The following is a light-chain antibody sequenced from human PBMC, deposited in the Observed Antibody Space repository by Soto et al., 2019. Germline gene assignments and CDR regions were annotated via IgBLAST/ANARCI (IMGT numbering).Light chain of an antibody. CDR3: AAWDDSLKGVV. CDR1: SSNVGRNA. CDR2: NNN. V-gene: IGLV1-44*01. J-gene: IGLJ3*02. Sequence: QAVVTQPPSASGTPGQRVTISCSGSSSNVGRNAVSWYQHLPGTAPKLLIYNNNQRPSGVPDRISGSNSGTSASLAISGLQSYDEADYYCAAWDDSLKGVVFGGGTKLTVL.